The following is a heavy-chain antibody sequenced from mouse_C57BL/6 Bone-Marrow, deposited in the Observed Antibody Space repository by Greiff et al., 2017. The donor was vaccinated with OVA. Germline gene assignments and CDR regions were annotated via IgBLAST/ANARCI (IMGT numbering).Heavy chain of an antibody. CDR1: GFTFSDYY. Sequence: EVKLVESGGGLVQPGGSLKLSCAASGFTFSDYYMYWVRQTPEKRLEWVAYISNGGGSTYYPDTVKGRFTISRDNAKNTLYLQMSRLKSEDTAMYYCARHSNYGHFDVWGTGTTVTVSS. D-gene: IGHD2-5*01. V-gene: IGHV5-12*01. J-gene: IGHJ1*03. CDR2: ISNGGGST. CDR3: ARHSNYGHFDV.